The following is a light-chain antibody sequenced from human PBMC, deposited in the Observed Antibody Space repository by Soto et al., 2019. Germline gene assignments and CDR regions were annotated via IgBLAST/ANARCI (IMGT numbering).Light chain of an antibody. CDR2: GAS. CDR3: QHFGDSPIT. J-gene: IGKJ5*01. V-gene: IGKV3-20*01. Sequence: EIVLTQSPATLSLSPGERATLSCRASQSVSSYLAWYQQKPGQAPRLLIYGASTRATGIPDRFSVTGSGTDFTLTISRLEPEDFAVYYCQHFGDSPITFGQGTRLEIK. CDR1: QSVSSY.